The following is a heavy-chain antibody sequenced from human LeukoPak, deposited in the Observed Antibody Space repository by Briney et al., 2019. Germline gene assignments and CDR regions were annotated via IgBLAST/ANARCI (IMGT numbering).Heavy chain of an antibody. CDR3: ARGLSGSYAY. D-gene: IGHD1-26*01. Sequence: PSETLSLTCFVSGDSISSSNSYWGWIRQPPGKGLEWIGEINHSGSTNYNPSLKSRVTISVDTSKNQFSLKLSSVTAADTAVYYCARGLSGSYAYWGQGTLVTVSS. CDR2: INHSGST. J-gene: IGHJ4*02. CDR1: GDSISSSNSY. V-gene: IGHV4-39*07.